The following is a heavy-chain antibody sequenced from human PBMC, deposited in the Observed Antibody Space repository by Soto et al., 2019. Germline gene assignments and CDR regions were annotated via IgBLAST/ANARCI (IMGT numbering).Heavy chain of an antibody. J-gene: IGHJ5*02. CDR1: EFTFSRYW. CDR3: ARGDTSRYGRFDP. Sequence: PGGSLRLSCAASEFTFSRYWLHWVRQAPGKGLVWVSRISGDGRTTSYADSVKGRFTISRDNAKNTLFLQMNRLRVEDTAVYYCARGDTSRYGRFDPWGQGTLVTVSS. V-gene: IGHV3-74*01. CDR2: ISGDGRTT. D-gene: IGHD6-13*01.